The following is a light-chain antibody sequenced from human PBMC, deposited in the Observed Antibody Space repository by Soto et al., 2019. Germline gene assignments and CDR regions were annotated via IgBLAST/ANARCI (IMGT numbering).Light chain of an antibody. CDR1: SSNIGSNY. J-gene: IGLJ7*01. CDR3: AVWDDSLSDVV. V-gene: IGLV1-47*01. CDR2: QNN. Sequence: QAVVTQPPSASGTPGQRVTISCFGSSSNIGSNYVDWYQQLPGTAPKLLIYQNNQRPSGVPDRFSGSKSGTSVSLAISGLRSEDEADYYCAVWDDSLSDVVFGGGTQLTVL.